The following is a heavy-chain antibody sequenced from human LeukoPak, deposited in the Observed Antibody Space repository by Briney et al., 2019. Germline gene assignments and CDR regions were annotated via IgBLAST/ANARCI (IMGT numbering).Heavy chain of an antibody. CDR3: ARDYNAAFDY. D-gene: IGHD3-10*01. Sequence: ASVKVSCKASGYTSSGYYIHWVRQAPGQGLEWMGWIDPNSGDTSLHQKFLGRVTMTRDTSISAAYLDLRSLRFDDTAFYYCARDYNAAFDYWGQGTLVTVSS. J-gene: IGHJ4*02. CDR1: GYTSSGYY. CDR2: IDPNSGDT. V-gene: IGHV1-2*02.